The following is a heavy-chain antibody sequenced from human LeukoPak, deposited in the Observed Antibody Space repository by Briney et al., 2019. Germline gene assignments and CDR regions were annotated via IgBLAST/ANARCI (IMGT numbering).Heavy chain of an antibody. Sequence: GGSLRLSCAASGFTFSSYAMHWVRRAPGKGLEWVAVISYDGSNKYYADSVKGRFTISRDNSKNTLYLQMNSLRAEDTAVYYCARDWATVTTLPLFAFDIWGQGTTVTVSS. CDR3: ARDWATVTTLPLFAFDI. CDR1: GFTFSSYA. D-gene: IGHD4-17*01. V-gene: IGHV3-30*04. J-gene: IGHJ3*02. CDR2: ISYDGSNK.